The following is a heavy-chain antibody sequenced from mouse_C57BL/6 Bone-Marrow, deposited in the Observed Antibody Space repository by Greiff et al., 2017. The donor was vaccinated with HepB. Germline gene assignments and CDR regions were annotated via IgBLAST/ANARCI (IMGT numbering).Heavy chain of an antibody. J-gene: IGHJ4*01. V-gene: IGHV1-52*01. CDR2: IDPSDSET. D-gene: IGHD2-3*01. CDR1: GYTFTSYW. CDR3: ASGGDGYQGAMDY. Sequence: QVQLKQPGAELVRPGSSVKLSCKASGYTFTSYWMHWVKQRPIQGLEWIGNIDPSDSETHYNQKFKDKATLTVDKSSSTAYMQLSSLTSEDSAVYYCASGGDGYQGAMDYWGQGTSVTVSS.